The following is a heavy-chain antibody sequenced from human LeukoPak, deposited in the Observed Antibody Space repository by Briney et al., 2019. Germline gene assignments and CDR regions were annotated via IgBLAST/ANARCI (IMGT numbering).Heavy chain of an antibody. Sequence: SETLSLTCTVSGGSISSSSYYWGWIRQPPGKGLEWIGSIYYSGSTYYNPSLKSRVTISVDTSKNQFSLKLSSVTAADTAVYYCARVLGRRGSSSWYSGWFDPWGQGTLVTVSS. D-gene: IGHD6-13*01. V-gene: IGHV4-39*07. CDR3: ARVLGRRGSSSWYSGWFDP. J-gene: IGHJ5*02. CDR1: GGSISSSSYY. CDR2: IYYSGST.